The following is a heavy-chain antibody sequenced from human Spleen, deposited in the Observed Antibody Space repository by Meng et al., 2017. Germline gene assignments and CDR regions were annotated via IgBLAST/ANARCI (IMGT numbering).Heavy chain of an antibody. Sequence: VRPRPAGPGVKTAGASVQVSRKASGHTFAAVWRQWVRQAPGQGLEWMGRIDPKSDNTHYAQKFQGRVTMTRDTSISTAYMELSGLRSDDTAVYYCARDEDISAAGKLFGDYWGQGTLVTVSS. D-gene: IGHD6-13*01. J-gene: IGHJ4*02. CDR3: ARDEDISAAGKLFGDY. CDR1: GHTFAAVW. V-gene: IGHV1-2*06. CDR2: IDPKSDNT.